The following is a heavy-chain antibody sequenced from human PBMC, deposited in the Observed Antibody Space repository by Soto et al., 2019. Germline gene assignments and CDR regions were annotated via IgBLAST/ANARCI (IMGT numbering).Heavy chain of an antibody. CDR1: SGSISSYY. D-gene: IGHD4-17*01. Sequence: SETLSLTCTASSGSISSYYCSWIRQPPGKGLEWIGYIYYTGSTNYNPSLKSRVTMSVDSSKNQFSLKLSSVTAADTAVYYCASAPINYGGNYYFDYWGQGTLVTVSS. J-gene: IGHJ4*02. V-gene: IGHV4-59*01. CDR3: ASAPINYGGNYYFDY. CDR2: IYYTGST.